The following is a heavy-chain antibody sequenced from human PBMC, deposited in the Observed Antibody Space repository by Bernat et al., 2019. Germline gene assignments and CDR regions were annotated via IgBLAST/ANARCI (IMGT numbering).Heavy chain of an antibody. CDR3: ARHFASGSYYNYYYGMDV. J-gene: IGHJ6*02. CDR1: GGSISSSSYY. D-gene: IGHD1-26*01. V-gene: IGHV4-39*01. CDR2: IYYSGST. Sequence: QLQLQESGPGLVKPSETLSPTCTVSGGSISSSSYYWGWIRQPPGKGLEWIGSIYYSGSTYYNPSLKSRVTISVDTSKNQFSLKLSSVTAADTAVYYCARHFASGSYYNYYYGMDVWGQGTTVTVSS.